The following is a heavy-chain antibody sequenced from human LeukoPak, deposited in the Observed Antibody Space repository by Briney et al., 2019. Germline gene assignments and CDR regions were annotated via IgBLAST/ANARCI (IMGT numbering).Heavy chain of an antibody. J-gene: IGHJ1*01. V-gene: IGHV4-59*08. Sequence: LETLSPTCTVSGGSISSYYWSWIRQPPGKGLEWIGYIYYSGSTNYNPSLKSRVTISVDTSKNQFSLKLSSVTAADTAVYYCARHKSRAEYFQHWGQGTLVTVSS. CDR3: ARHKSRAEYFQH. CDR1: GGSISSYY. CDR2: IYYSGST.